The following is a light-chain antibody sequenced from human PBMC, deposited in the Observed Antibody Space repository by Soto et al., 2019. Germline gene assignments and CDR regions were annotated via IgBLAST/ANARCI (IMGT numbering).Light chain of an antibody. CDR2: LGS. CDR1: QSLLHSNGYNY. V-gene: IGKV2-28*01. Sequence: DIVMTQSPLSLPVTPGEPASISCRSSQSLLHSNGYNYLDWYLQKPGQSPQLLIYLGSNRASGVPDRFSGSGSGTDFTLKISRAEAEDVGIYYCMRALQTPWTFGQGTKVEI. CDR3: MRALQTPWT. J-gene: IGKJ1*01.